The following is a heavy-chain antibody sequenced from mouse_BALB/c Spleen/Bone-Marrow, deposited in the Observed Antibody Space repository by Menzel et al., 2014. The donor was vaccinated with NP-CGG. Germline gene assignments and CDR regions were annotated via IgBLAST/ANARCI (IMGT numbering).Heavy chain of an antibody. CDR3: ARFPIYYGNCGAMDC. CDR2: IAPGSGST. J-gene: IGHJ4*01. V-gene: IGHV1S41*01. Sequence: DLVKPGASVKLSCKASGYTFTSYWINWIKQKPGQGLEWIGRIAPGSGSTYYNEMFKGKATLTVDTSSSTAYIQHSSLSSEDSAVYFCARFPIYYGNCGAMDCWGQGTSVTVSS. CDR1: GYTFTSYW. D-gene: IGHD2-1*01.